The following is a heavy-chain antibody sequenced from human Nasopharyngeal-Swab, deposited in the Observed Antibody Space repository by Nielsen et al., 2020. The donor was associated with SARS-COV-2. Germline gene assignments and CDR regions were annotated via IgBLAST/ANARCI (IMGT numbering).Heavy chain of an antibody. D-gene: IGHD3/OR15-3a*01. CDR3: ARGLGLSRDY. CDR2: ISSSSSYI. Sequence: GESLKISCAASGFTFSSYSMNWVRQAPGKGLEWVSSISSSSSYIYYADSVKGRFTISRDNAKNSLYLQMNSLRAEDTAVYYCARGLGLSRDYWGQGTLVTVSS. CDR1: GFTFSSYS. V-gene: IGHV3-21*01. J-gene: IGHJ4*02.